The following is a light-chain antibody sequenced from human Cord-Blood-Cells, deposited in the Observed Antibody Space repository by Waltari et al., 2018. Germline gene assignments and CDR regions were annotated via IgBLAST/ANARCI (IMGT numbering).Light chain of an antibody. CDR3: CSYAGSYTVV. V-gene: IGLV2-11*01. CDR2: DVS. J-gene: IGLJ3*02. CDR1: SSDVGGYNY. Sequence: QSALTQPRSVSGSPGQSVTISCTGTSSDVGGYNYVSWYQQHPGKAPKLMIYDVSKRPSGVPVRVSGSKSGNTASLTISGLQAEDEADYYCCSYAGSYTVVFGGGTKLTGL.